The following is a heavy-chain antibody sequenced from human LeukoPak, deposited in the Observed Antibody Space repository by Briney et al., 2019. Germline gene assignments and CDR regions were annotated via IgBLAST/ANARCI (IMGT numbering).Heavy chain of an antibody. CDR1: GFTFSNAW. D-gene: IGHD3-3*01. CDR3: ARDGNDFWSGYYRYYYYYGMDV. CDR2: IKSKTDGGTT. V-gene: IGHV3-15*01. Sequence: GGSLRLSCAASGFTFSNAWMSWVRQAPGKGLEWVGRIKSKTDGGTTDYAAPVKGRFTISRDDSKNTLYLQMNSLKTEDTAVYYCARDGNDFWSGYYRYYYYYGMDVWGQGTTVTVSS. J-gene: IGHJ6*02.